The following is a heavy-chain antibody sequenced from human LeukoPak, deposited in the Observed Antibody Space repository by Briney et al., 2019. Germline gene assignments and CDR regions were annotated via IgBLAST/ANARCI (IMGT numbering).Heavy chain of an antibody. CDR2: IIPIFGTA. D-gene: IGHD3-10*01. V-gene: IGHV1-69*05. CDR3: AGFGELLPSPGVPRYYYYMDV. J-gene: IGHJ6*03. CDR1: GGTFSSYA. Sequence: SVKVSCKASGGTFSSYAISWVRQAPGQGLEWMGGIIPIFGTANYAQKFQGRVTITTDESTSTAYMELSSLRSEDTAVYYCAGFGELLPSPGVPRYYYYMDVWGKGTTVTVSS.